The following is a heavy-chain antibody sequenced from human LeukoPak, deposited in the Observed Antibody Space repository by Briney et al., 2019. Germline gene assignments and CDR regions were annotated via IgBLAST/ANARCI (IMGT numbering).Heavy chain of an antibody. CDR2: IYYSGST. CDR1: GGSISSSSYY. V-gene: IGHV4-39*01. J-gene: IGHJ4*02. CDR3: ARQVRVTMVRGVITQGNFDY. D-gene: IGHD3-10*01. Sequence: SETLSLTCTVSGGSISSSSYYWGWIRQPPGKGLEWIGSIYYSGSTCYNPSLKSRVTISVDTSKNQFSLKLSSVTAADTAVYYCARQVRVTMVRGVITQGNFDYWGQGTLVTVSS.